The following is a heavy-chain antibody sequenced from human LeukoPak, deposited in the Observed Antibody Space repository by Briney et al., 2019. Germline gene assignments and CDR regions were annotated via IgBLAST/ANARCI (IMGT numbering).Heavy chain of an antibody. CDR2: ISGSGGST. V-gene: IGHV3-23*01. CDR3: AKDMRFDWTPYYFDY. J-gene: IGHJ4*02. CDR1: GFTFSNYA. D-gene: IGHD3-9*01. Sequence: PGGSLRLSWAASGFTFSNYAMSWVRQAPGKGLEWVSAISGSGGSTYYADSVKGRFTISRDNSKNTLYLQMNSLRAEDTAVYYCAKDMRFDWTPYYFDYWGQGTLVTVSS.